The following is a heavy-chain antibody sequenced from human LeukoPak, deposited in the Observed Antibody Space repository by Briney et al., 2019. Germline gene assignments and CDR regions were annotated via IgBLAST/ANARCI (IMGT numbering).Heavy chain of an antibody. CDR3: ARAGIDGYPLNYYYYMDV. J-gene: IGHJ6*03. CDR2: IYTSGST. V-gene: IGHV4-4*07. Sequence: SETLSLTCSVSGGSISSYYWSWIRQPAGKGLEWIGRIYTSGSTNYNPSLKSRVTMSVDTSKNQFSLKLSSVTAADTAVYYGARAGIDGYPLNYYYYMDVWGKGTTVTVPS. D-gene: IGHD5-24*01. CDR1: GGSISSYY.